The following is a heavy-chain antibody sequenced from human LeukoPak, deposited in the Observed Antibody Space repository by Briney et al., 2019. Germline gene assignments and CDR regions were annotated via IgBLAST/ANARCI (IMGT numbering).Heavy chain of an antibody. CDR1: GFTFSDYY. J-gene: IGHJ1*01. D-gene: IGHD1-26*01. CDR2: ISSSGSTI. V-gene: IGHV3-11*01. CDR3: AKETKWELL. Sequence: GGSLRLSCAASGFTFSDYYMSWIRQAPGKGLEWVSYISSSGSTIYYADSVKGRFTISRDKSKNTLYLQMNSLRAEDTAIYYCAKETKWELLWGQGTLVTVSS.